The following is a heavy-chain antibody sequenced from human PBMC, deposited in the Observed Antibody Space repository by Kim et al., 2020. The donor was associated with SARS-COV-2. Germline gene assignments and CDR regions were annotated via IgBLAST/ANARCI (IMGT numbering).Heavy chain of an antibody. J-gene: IGHJ4*02. V-gene: IGHV4-31*03. D-gene: IGHD3-10*01. CDR3: AGTRAFGVDY. CDR2: IYYSGST. Sequence: SETLSLTCTVSGGSISSGGYYWSWIRHHPGKGLEWIGYIYYSGSTYYNPSLKSRVTFSVDTSKNQFSLKLSSVTAADTAVYYCAGTRAFGVDYWGQGTLVTVSS. CDR1: GGSISSGGYY.